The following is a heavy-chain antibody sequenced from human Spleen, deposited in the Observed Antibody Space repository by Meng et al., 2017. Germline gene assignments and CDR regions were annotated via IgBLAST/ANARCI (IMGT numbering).Heavy chain of an antibody. J-gene: IGHJ4*02. Sequence: QMQLRGSGPGLVKPSATMSLTCAISGGSISSSFWWTWVRQPPGKGLEWIGEIYHSGSTNYSPSLKSRVTISVDTSKNQFSLRLSSVTAADTAVYYCGGYTGAHLSDWGQGILVTVSS. V-gene: IGHV4-4*02. D-gene: IGHD5-12*01. CDR3: GGYTGAHLSD. CDR1: GGSISSSFW. CDR2: IYHSGST.